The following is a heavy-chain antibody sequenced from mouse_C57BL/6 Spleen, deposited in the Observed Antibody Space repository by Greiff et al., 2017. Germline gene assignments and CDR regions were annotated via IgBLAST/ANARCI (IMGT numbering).Heavy chain of an antibody. CDR1: GYTFTDYY. V-gene: IGHV1-76*01. D-gene: IGHD1-1*01. CDR2: IYPGSGNT. CDR3: ARRSYGSSYDWYFDV. J-gene: IGHJ1*03. Sequence: QVQLQQSGAELVRPGASVKLSCKASGYTFTDYYINWVKQRPGQGLEWIAMIYPGSGNTYYNEKFKGKATLTAETSSSTAYMQLSSLTSEDSAVYFCARRSYGSSYDWYFDVWGTGTTVTVSS.